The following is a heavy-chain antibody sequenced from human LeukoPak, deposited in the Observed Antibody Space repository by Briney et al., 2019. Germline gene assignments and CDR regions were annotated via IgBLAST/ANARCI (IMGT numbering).Heavy chain of an antibody. J-gene: IGHJ4*02. CDR3: VRDRYSSSWELFDY. D-gene: IGHD6-13*01. CDR1: GFTFSSYA. V-gene: IGHV3-30-3*01. Sequence: PGRSLRLSCAASGFTFSSYAMHWVRQAPGKGLEWVAVISYDGSNKYYADSVKGRFTISRDNSKNTLYLQMNSLRAEDTAVYYCVRDRYSSSWELFDYWGQGTLVTVSS. CDR2: ISYDGSNK.